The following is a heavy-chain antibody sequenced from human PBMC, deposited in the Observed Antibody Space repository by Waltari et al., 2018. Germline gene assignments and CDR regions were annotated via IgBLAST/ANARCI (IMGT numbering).Heavy chain of an antibody. CDR3: ARASPYYGSGSYYLDS. CDR1: GVSIATINYY. V-gene: IGHV4-30-4*01. D-gene: IGHD3-10*01. Sequence: QVQLQESGPGLVKSSETLSLTCNVSGVSIATINYYWSWVRQPPGGGLEYIGYIYYSGTTYYSPSLKSRLAMSVDTSKNQFYLMLNSVTAADTAVYHCARASPYYGSGSYYLDSWGRGVLVAVSS. J-gene: IGHJ4*02. CDR2: IYYSGTT.